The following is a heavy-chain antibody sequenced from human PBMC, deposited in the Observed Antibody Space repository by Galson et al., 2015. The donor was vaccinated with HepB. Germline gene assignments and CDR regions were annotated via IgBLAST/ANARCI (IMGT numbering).Heavy chain of an antibody. CDR3: ARDLSSTYCSSTRCSPH. V-gene: IGHV3-48*02. Sequence: SLRLSCAASGFTFSSYSMNWVRQAPGKGLEWVSYISSSSSTIYYADSVKGRFTISRDNAKNSLYLQMNSLRDEDTAVYYCARDLSSTYCSSTRCSPHWAQGTLVTVSS. CDR1: GFTFSSYS. J-gene: IGHJ4*02. D-gene: IGHD2-2*01. CDR2: ISSSSSTI.